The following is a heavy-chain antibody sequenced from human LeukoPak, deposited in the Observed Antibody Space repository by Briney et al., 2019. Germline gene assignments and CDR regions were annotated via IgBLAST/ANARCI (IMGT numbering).Heavy chain of an antibody. V-gene: IGHV3-7*01. Sequence: GGSLRLSCTASGFTFSHYWMDWVRQAPGKGLEWVANINQDGSVEYCVDSVKGRFTISRDNTKNSLSLRMDSLRDDDTAVYYCSRSLEYSGQGTLVTVSS. CDR1: GFTFSHYW. CDR2: INQDGSVE. J-gene: IGHJ4*01. CDR3: SRSLEY.